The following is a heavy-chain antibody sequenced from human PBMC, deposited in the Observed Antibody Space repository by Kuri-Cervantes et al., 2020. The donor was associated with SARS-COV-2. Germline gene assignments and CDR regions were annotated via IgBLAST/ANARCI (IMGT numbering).Heavy chain of an antibody. Sequence: ASVKVSCKASGYTFSFYGFSWVRQAPGQGLEWMGWISSYSGNTNYAQNLQGRVTMTTDTSTNTAYMELRSLRSDDTAVYYCARLNLESGDTKFDPWGQGIPVTVSS. V-gene: IGHV1-18*01. CDR1: GYTFSFYG. J-gene: IGHJ5*02. CDR2: ISSYSGNT. CDR3: ARLNLESGDTKFDP. D-gene: IGHD1-1*01.